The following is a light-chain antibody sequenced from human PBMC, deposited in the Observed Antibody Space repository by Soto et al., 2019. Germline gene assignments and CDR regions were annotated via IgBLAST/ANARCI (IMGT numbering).Light chain of an antibody. Sequence: EIVVTQSPATLSVSPGERVTLSCRASQSVSSSLAWYQQRPGQPPRLLIYDTSTMAAGIAARFSGSGSGTEFTLTISSLQSEDSAVYYCQQYVHWPPGAFGQGTTVEIK. CDR1: QSVSSS. CDR2: DTS. J-gene: IGKJ1*01. CDR3: QQYVHWPPGA. V-gene: IGKV3-15*01.